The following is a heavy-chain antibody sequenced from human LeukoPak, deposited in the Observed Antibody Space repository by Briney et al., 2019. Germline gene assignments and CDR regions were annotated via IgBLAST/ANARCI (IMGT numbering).Heavy chain of an antibody. CDR3: ARGKERDGYNYNYYYYYGMDV. CDR2: ISAYNGNT. Sequence: GASVKVSCTASGYTFTSYGISWVRQAPGQGLEWMGWISAYNGNTNYAQKLQGRVTMTTDTSTSTAYMELRSPRSDDTAVYYCARGKERDGYNYNYYYYYGMDVWGQGTTVTVSS. V-gene: IGHV1-18*01. J-gene: IGHJ6*02. D-gene: IGHD5-24*01. CDR1: GYTFTSYG.